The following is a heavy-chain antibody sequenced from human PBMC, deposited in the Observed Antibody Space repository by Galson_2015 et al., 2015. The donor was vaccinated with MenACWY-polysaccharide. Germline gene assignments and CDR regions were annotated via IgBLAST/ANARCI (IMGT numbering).Heavy chain of an antibody. V-gene: IGHV3-33*08. Sequence: SLRLSCAASGFTVSSNYMHWVRQAPGKGLEWVAVIWYDGSNKYYADSVKGRFTISRDNSMDTLYLQMYSLRAEDTAVYYCARGFTTEYCTSTSCYQYWFDPWGQGTLVTVSS. J-gene: IGHJ5*02. D-gene: IGHD2-2*01. CDR3: ARGFTTEYCTSTSCYQYWFDP. CDR2: IWYDGSNK. CDR1: GFTVSSNY.